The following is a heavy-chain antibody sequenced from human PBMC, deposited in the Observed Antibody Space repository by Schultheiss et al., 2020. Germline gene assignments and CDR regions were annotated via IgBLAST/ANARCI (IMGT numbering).Heavy chain of an antibody. CDR1: GGSISSSSYY. CDR2: IYYSGST. V-gene: IGHV4-39*07. D-gene: IGHD3-3*01. CDR3: ARKAAILSWFDP. Sequence: SETLSLTCTVSGGSISSSSYYWGWIRQPPGKGLEWIGSIYYSGSTNYNPSLKSRVTISVDTSKNQFSLKLSSVTAADTAVYYCARKAAILSWFDPWGQGTLVTVSS. J-gene: IGHJ5*02.